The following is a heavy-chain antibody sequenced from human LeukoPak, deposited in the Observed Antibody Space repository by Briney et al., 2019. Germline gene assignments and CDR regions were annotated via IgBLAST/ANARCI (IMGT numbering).Heavy chain of an antibody. V-gene: IGHV3-21*01. CDR1: GFTLRSYS. Sequence: GGSLRLSCAASGFTLRSYSMNWVRQAPGKGLEWVSSISSSSTYIYYADSVKGRFTIPRDNAKNSLYLQMNSLRAEDTAVYYCARVGYYYDSSTYSDGFDMWGQGTMVTVSS. CDR3: ARVGYYYDSSTYSDGFDM. CDR2: ISSSSTYI. J-gene: IGHJ3*02. D-gene: IGHD3-22*01.